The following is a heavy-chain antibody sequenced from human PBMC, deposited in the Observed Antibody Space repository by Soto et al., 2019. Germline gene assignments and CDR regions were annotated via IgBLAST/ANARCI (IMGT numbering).Heavy chain of an antibody. D-gene: IGHD1-20*01. CDR2: IIPIFGTA. J-gene: IGHJ6*02. CDR3: ARGITGTVTYYYGLDV. V-gene: IGHV1-69*12. Sequence: QVQLVQSGAEVKKPGSSMKVSCKASVGTFSSYAISWVRQAPGQGLEWMGGIIPIFGTADYAQKFHGRVTITADESTSTAYMELSSLRSEDTAVYYCARGITGTVTYYYGLDVWGQGTTVTVSS. CDR1: VGTFSSYA.